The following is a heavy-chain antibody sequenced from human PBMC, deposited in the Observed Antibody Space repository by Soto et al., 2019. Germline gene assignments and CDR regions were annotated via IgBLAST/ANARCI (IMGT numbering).Heavy chain of an antibody. CDR2: IYHSGKT. CDR1: GYSMRSGYY. CDR3: ARVVATHFDY. D-gene: IGHD5-12*01. V-gene: IGHV4-38-2*01. J-gene: IGHJ4*02. Sequence: PSETLSLTCAVSGYSMRSGYYWGWFRQPPGEGLEWIGNIYHSGKTYYNPSLKSRVTVSLDTSKNQFSLNMTSVTATDTAMYYCARVVATHFDYWGQGLLVT.